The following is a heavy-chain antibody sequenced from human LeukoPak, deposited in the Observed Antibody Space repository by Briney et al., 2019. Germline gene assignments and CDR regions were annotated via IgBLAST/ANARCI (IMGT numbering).Heavy chain of an antibody. Sequence: SETLSLTCTVSGGSISSYYWSWIRQPPGKGLEWIGYIYYSGTTNYNPSLKSRVTISVDTSKNQFSLKLSSVTAADTAVYYCARQNLDCSGGSCYGKYDFDYWGQGTLVTVSS. V-gene: IGHV4-59*08. J-gene: IGHJ4*02. D-gene: IGHD2-15*01. CDR2: IYYSGTT. CDR3: ARQNLDCSGGSCYGKYDFDY. CDR1: GGSISSYY.